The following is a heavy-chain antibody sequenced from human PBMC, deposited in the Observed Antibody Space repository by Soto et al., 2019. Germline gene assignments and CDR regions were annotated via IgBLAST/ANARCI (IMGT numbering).Heavy chain of an antibody. J-gene: IGHJ3*01. V-gene: IGHV3-53*02. D-gene: IGHD1-26*01. Sequence: EVQLVETGGGLIQPGGSLRLSCAASGFIVSNNYMSWVRQAPGKGLEWVSVLYSGGGTYYADSVKGRFTISRDSSKNTLYLQMTSPSDEDTTVYFCARGGAIDAFDVWGQATMLTVSS. CDR3: ARGGAIDAFDV. CDR1: GFIVSNNY. CDR2: LYSGGGT.